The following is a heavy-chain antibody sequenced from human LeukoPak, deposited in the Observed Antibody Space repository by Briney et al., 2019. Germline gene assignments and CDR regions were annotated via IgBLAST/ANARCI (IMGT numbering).Heavy chain of an antibody. V-gene: IGHV5-51*01. D-gene: IGHD6-19*01. J-gene: IGHJ4*02. CDR3: ARPDSSGWFQIDC. Sequence: GESLKISCKGSGYIFTTYWIGWVRQMPGKGLEWMGIIYPGDSDTRYSPSFQGQVTISVDKSTTTAYLQWSSLKASDTAMYYCARPDSSGWFQIDCWGQGTLVTVSS. CDR1: GYIFTTYW. CDR2: IYPGDSDT.